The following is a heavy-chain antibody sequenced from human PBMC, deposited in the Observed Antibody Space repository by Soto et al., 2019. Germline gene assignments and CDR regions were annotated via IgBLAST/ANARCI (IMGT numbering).Heavy chain of an antibody. Sequence: SETLSLTCTVSGGSISSYYWSWIRQPPGKGLEWIGYIYYSGSTNYNPSLKSRVTISVDTSKNQFSLKLSSVTAADTAVYYCARHADYSRKTFDYWGQGTLVTVSS. V-gene: IGHV4-59*08. J-gene: IGHJ4*02. CDR2: IYYSGST. CDR1: GGSISSYY. CDR3: ARHADYSRKTFDY. D-gene: IGHD4-4*01.